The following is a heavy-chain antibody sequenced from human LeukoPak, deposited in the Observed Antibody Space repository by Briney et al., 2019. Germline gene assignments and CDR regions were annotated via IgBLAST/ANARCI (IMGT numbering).Heavy chain of an antibody. D-gene: IGHD2-2*01. CDR1: GGTFSSYA. CDR2: IIPILGIA. Sequence: ASVKVSCKASGGTFSSYAISWVRQAPGQGLEWMGRIIPILGIANYAQKFQGRVTITADKSTSTAYMELSSLRSEDTAVYYCARSIASRDYGDYWGQGTLVTVSS. CDR3: ARSIASRDYGDY. J-gene: IGHJ4*02. V-gene: IGHV1-69*04.